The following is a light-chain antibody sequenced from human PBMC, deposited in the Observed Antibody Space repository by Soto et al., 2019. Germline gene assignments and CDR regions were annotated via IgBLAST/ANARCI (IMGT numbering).Light chain of an antibody. CDR3: NSYAGSNLGVV. V-gene: IGLV2-8*01. CDR2: EVS. CDR1: SSDVGGYNY. J-gene: IGLJ2*01. Sequence: QSALTQPPSASGSPGQSVTISCTGTSSDVGGYNYVSWYQQHPGKAPKLMIYEVSKRPSGVPDRFSGSKSGNKSSLTVSRLQAEDEADYYCNSYAGSNLGVVFGGGPKLTVL.